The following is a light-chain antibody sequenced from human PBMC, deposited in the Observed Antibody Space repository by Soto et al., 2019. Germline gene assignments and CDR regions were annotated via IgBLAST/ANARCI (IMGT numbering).Light chain of an antibody. Sequence: DIQLTQSPFFLSASVGDRVTITCRASQGIGTYLACYRQKPGKAPKLLISGASTLQSGVSSRFSGGGSGTEFTLTISSLQPEDFATYFCQQLHTFGVTFGGGTKVDIK. V-gene: IGKV1-9*01. CDR2: GAS. CDR3: QQLHTFGVT. J-gene: IGKJ4*01. CDR1: QGIGTY.